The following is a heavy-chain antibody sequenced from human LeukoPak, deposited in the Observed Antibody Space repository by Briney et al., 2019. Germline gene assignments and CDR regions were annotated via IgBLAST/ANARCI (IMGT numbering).Heavy chain of an antibody. CDR3: ARGGYDILTGTSFFDP. D-gene: IGHD3-9*01. V-gene: IGHV3-23*01. CDR2: ISGSGGNT. Sequence: GGSLRLSCAASGFTFSSYAMSWVRQAPGKGLEWVSSISGSGGNTYYEDSVKGRFTISRDKSKNTLYLQMSSLRAEDTAVYYCARGGYDILTGTSFFDPWGQGTLVTVSS. J-gene: IGHJ5*02. CDR1: GFTFSSYA.